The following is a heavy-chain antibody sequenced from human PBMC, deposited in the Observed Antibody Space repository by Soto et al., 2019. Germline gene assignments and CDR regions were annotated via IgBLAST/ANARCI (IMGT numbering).Heavy chain of an antibody. D-gene: IGHD3-3*01. Sequence: GASVKVSCKASGYTFTSYDINWVRQATGQGLEWMGWMNPNSGNTGYAQKFQGRVTMTRNTSISTAYMELSSLRSEDTAVYYCARGRLSGVELRFLEWPAYYYYYMDVWGKGTTVTVSS. CDR3: ARGRLSGVELRFLEWPAYYYYYMDV. CDR1: GYTFTSYD. V-gene: IGHV1-8*01. CDR2: MNPNSGNT. J-gene: IGHJ6*03.